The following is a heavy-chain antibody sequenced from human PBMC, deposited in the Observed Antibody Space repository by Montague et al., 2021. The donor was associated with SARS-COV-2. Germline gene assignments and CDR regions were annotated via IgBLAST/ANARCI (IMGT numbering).Heavy chain of an antibody. J-gene: IGHJ5*02. CDR1: GGSISRGSYY. CDR2: IYTSGST. V-gene: IGHV4-61*02. CDR3: AREAPGRCSGGSCSLDSWFDP. D-gene: IGHD2-15*01. Sequence: TLSLTCTVSGGSISRGSYYWSWIRQPAGTGLEWIGRIYTSGSTNYNPSLKSRVAISVDTSKNQFSLKLSSVTAADTAVYYCAREAPGRCSGGSCSLDSWFDPWGQGTLVTVSS.